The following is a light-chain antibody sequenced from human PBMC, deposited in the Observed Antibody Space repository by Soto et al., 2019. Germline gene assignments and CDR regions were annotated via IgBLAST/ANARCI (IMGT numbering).Light chain of an antibody. CDR1: LGISSY. J-gene: IGKJ4*01. CDR2: DAS. V-gene: IGKV1-9*01. CDR3: QQLNSYPLT. Sequence: IQLTQAPSSLSASVGDRVTLTCRASLGISSYLAWYQQKPGKAPKVLIYDASTLQSGFPSRFSGGGSGTDFTLTISSLQPEDFATYYCQQLNSYPLTVGGGTKVDIK.